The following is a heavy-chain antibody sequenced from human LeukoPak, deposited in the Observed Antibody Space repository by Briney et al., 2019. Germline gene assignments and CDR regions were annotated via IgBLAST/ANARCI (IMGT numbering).Heavy chain of an antibody. D-gene: IGHD2-15*01. CDR2: ISNGGVAT. Sequence: GGSLRLSCAASGFYFRNYAMTWVREAPGKGLEWVSGISNGGVATYYADSVKGRFTVSRDNSKNTLYLQMNSLRADDTAIYYCAKGPDKYCTAGSCYGASWGQGTQVTVSS. J-gene: IGHJ5*02. CDR1: GFYFRNYA. V-gene: IGHV3-23*01. CDR3: AKGPDKYCTAGSCYGAS.